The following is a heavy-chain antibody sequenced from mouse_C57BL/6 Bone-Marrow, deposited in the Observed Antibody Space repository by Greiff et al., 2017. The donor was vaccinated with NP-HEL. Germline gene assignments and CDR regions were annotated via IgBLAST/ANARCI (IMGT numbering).Heavy chain of an antibody. CDR3: ARVPGIYYDYDYGDY. CDR2: IDPSDSYT. V-gene: IGHV1-69*01. D-gene: IGHD2-4*01. Sequence: QVQLQQPGAELVMPGASVKLSCKASGYTFTSYWMHWVKQRPGQGLEWIGEIDPSDSYTNYNQKFKGKSTLTVDKSSSTAYMQLSSLTSEDSAVYYCARVPGIYYDYDYGDYWGQGTTLTVSS. CDR1: GYTFTSYW. J-gene: IGHJ2*01.